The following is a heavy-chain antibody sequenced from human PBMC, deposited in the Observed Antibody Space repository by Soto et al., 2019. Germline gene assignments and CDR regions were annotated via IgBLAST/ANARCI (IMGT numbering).Heavy chain of an antibody. CDR1: GFTFSDYY. CDR2: ISSSTSYT. J-gene: IGHJ4*02. V-gene: IGHV3-11*05. Sequence: QVQLVESGGGLVKPGGSLRLSCAVSGFTFSDYYMTWIRQAPGKGLEWVSYISSSTSYTNYADSVKGRFTISRDNAKNSLFLQMNSLRAEDTAVYYCARGRGAAADYFVFWGQGTLVTVSS. CDR3: ARGRGAAADYFVF. D-gene: IGHD6-13*01.